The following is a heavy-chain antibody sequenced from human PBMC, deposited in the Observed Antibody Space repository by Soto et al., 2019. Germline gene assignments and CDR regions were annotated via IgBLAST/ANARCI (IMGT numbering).Heavy chain of an antibody. D-gene: IGHD1-26*01. Sequence: QVQLVESGGGVVQPGRSLRLSCAASGFTFSTYGMHWVRQAPGKGLEWVAVMGNDGITTFYADSVKGRFTISRDNSKNTLFVQMNSLRADDTAVYYCAKEFQSGLHAFDIWGQGTMVTVSS. J-gene: IGHJ3*02. V-gene: IGHV3-30*18. CDR3: AKEFQSGLHAFDI. CDR2: MGNDGITT. CDR1: GFTFSTYG.